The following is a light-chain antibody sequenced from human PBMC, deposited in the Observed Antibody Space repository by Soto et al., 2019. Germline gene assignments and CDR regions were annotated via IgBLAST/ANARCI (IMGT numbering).Light chain of an antibody. CDR2: DAS. Sequence: DIQMTQSPSTLSASVGDRVTITCRASQSIGSWLAWYQQISGRAPNLLIYDASSLQSGVPSRFSGSGSGTEFTLTITRLQPDDFATYYCQQYNTYSWTFGQGTKVDIK. CDR1: QSIGSW. CDR3: QQYNTYSWT. V-gene: IGKV1-5*01. J-gene: IGKJ1*01.